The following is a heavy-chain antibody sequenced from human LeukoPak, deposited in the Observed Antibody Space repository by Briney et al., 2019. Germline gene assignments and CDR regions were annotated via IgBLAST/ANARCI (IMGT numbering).Heavy chain of an antibody. CDR2: ISAYNGNT. CDR3: ARTEDYYDSSGYVPLDY. CDR1: GYTFASYG. J-gene: IGHJ4*02. Sequence: GASVKVSCKASGYTFASYGISWVRQAPGQGLEWMGWISAYNGNTNYAQKLQGRVTMTTDTSTSTAYMELRSLRSDDTAVYYCARTEDYYDSSGYVPLDYWGQGTLVNVSS. D-gene: IGHD3-22*01. V-gene: IGHV1-18*01.